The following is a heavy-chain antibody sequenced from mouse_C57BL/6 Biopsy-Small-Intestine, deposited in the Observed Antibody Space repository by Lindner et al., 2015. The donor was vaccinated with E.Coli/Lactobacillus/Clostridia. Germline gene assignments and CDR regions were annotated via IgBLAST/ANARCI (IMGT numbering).Heavy chain of an antibody. CDR2: INPNNGGT. V-gene: IGHV1-22*01. CDR3: ARLDYYYGSSHVWFAY. J-gene: IGHJ3*01. Sequence: VQLQESGPELVKPGAPVKMSCKASGYTFTDYNMHWVKQSHGKSLEWIGYINPNNGGTSYNQKFKGKATLTVNKSSSTAYMELRSLTSEDSAVYYCARLDYYYGSSHVWFAYWGQGTLVTVSA. D-gene: IGHD1-1*01. CDR1: GYTFTDYN.